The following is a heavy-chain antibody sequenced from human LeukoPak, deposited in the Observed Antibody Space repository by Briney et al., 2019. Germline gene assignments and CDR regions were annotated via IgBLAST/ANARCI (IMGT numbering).Heavy chain of an antibody. D-gene: IGHD3-10*01. CDR2: IYYSGST. CDR1: GGSVSSSSYY. Sequence: SETLSLTCTVSGGSVSSSSYYWGWIRQPPGKGLEWIGSIYYSGSTYYNPSLKSRVTISVDTSKNQFSLKLSSVTAADTAVYYCARLGYYGSGSLVDYFDYWGQGTLVTVSS. CDR3: ARLGYYGSGSLVDYFDY. V-gene: IGHV4-39*01. J-gene: IGHJ4*02.